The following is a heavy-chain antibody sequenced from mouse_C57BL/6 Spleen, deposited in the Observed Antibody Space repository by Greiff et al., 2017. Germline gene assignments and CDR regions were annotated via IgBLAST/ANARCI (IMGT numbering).Heavy chain of an antibody. V-gene: IGHV1-15*01. D-gene: IGHD2-2*01. CDR1: GYTFTDYE. CDR2: IDPETGGT. J-gene: IGHJ2*01. Sequence: QVQLQQSGAELVRPGASVTLSCKASGYTFTDYEMHWVKQTPVHGLEWIGAIDPETGGTAYNQKFKGKAILTADKSSSTAYMELRSLTSEDSAVYSCTGGDGYDGYWGQGTTLTVSS. CDR3: TGGDGYDGY.